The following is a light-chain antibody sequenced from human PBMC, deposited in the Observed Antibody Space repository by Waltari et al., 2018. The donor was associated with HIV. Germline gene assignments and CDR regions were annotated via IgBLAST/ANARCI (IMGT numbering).Light chain of an antibody. CDR3: LQDRRYPRT. J-gene: IGKJ1*01. V-gene: IGKV1-6*01. CDR1: QDILNE. Sequence: AIQVTQSPSPLPASVGDTITITCRSSQDILNELAWYQHQPGNAPKVLVYAAAMVAPGVPSRFRGRGSGTYFTLAIDRLQPEDLATYYCLQDRRYPRTFGQGTKVEI. CDR2: AAA.